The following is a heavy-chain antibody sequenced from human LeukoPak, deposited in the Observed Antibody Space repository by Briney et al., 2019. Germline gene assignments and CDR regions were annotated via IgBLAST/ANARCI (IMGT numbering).Heavy chain of an antibody. CDR2: ISSSSTI. Sequence: GGSLRLSCAASGFTFSSYSMNWVRQAPGKGLEWVSYISSSSTIYYADSVKGRFTISRDNAKNSPYLQMNSLRAEDTAVYYCARDQVVTTVTTTFDYWGQGTLVTVSS. CDR1: GFTFSSYS. V-gene: IGHV3-48*01. J-gene: IGHJ4*02. CDR3: ARDQVVTTVTTTFDY. D-gene: IGHD4-11*01.